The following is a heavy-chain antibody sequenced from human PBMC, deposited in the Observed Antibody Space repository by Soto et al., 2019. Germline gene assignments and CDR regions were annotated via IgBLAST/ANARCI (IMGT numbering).Heavy chain of an antibody. CDR2: INHSGST. V-gene: IGHV4-34*01. CDR3: ARRSAAGP. CDR1: GGSFSGYY. Sequence: QVQLQQWGAGLLKPSETLSLTCAVYGGSFSGYYWSWIRQPPGKGLEWIGEINHSGSTNDNPSLKSRVTISVDTSKNQFSLKLSSVTAADTAVYYCARRSAAGPWGQGTLVTVSS. D-gene: IGHD6-25*01. J-gene: IGHJ5*02.